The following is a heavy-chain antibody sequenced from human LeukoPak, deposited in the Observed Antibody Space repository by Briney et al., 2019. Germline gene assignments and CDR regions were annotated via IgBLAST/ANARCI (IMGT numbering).Heavy chain of an antibody. CDR2: IDHRGDT. D-gene: IGHD5-24*01. J-gene: IGHJ4*03. Sequence: SETLSLTCAVYGGSFSRYYWSWIRQSPGKGLEWIAEIDHRGDTNYDPSVKSRVTISVDTSKNQFSLKMRSLSAADTALYYCARGATISETGYFDFWGQGTLVTVSS. V-gene: IGHV4-34*01. CDR1: GGSFSRYY. CDR3: ARGATISETGYFDF.